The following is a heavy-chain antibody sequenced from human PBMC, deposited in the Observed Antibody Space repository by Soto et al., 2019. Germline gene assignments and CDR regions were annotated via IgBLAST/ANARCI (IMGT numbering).Heavy chain of an antibody. CDR2: IDPSDSYT. Sequence: GESLKISCKGSGYSFTSYWISWVRQMPGKGLEWMGRIDPSDSYTNYSPSFQDHVTISADKSISTAYLQWSSLKASDTAMYYCAYYYDSSGYYYTGHYYYGMDVWGQGTTVTVSS. V-gene: IGHV5-10-1*01. CDR3: AYYYDSSGYYYTGHYYYGMDV. D-gene: IGHD3-22*01. CDR1: GYSFTSYW. J-gene: IGHJ6*02.